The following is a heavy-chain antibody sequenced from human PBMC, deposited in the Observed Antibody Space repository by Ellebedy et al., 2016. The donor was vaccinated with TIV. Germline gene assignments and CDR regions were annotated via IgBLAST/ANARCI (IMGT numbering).Heavy chain of an antibody. V-gene: IGHV3-21*01. CDR3: ARDFQWSVDS. CDR1: GFSFSSYR. Sequence: GGSLRLSCAASGFSFSSYRMNWVRQAPGKGLEWVSSISSSSSHIYYRDSLEGRITISRDNAKMSLYLQMNSLRDEDTAVYYCARDFQWSVDSWGQGTLVTVSS. J-gene: IGHJ4*02. D-gene: IGHD6-19*01. CDR2: ISSSSSHI.